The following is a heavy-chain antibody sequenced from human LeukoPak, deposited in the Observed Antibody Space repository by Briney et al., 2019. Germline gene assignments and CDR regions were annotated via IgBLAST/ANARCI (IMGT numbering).Heavy chain of an antibody. CDR1: GGSFSGYY. J-gene: IGHJ4*02. CDR2: INHSGST. Sequence: SETLSLTCAVYGGSFSGYYWSWIRQPPGKGLEWIGEINHSGSTNYNPSLKSRVTISVDTSKNQFSLKLSSVTAADTAVYYCARHAGIAAAAQFDYWGQGTLVTVSS. CDR3: ARHAGIAAAAQFDY. D-gene: IGHD6-13*01. V-gene: IGHV4-34*01.